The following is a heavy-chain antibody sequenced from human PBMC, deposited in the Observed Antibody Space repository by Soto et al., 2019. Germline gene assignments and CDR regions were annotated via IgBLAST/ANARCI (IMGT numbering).Heavy chain of an antibody. CDR2: TYYRSKWYN. D-gene: IGHD2-15*01. Sequence: SQTLSLTCAISGDSVSSNSAAWNWIRQSPSRGLEWLGRTYYRSKWYNDYAVSVKSRITINPDTSKNQFSLQLNSVTPEDTAVYFFSSAFFIGCSSWAWSTCFDPWGQGTLVTVSS. CDR1: GDSVSSNSAA. V-gene: IGHV6-1*01. J-gene: IGHJ5*02. CDR3: SSAFFIGCSSWAWSTCFDP.